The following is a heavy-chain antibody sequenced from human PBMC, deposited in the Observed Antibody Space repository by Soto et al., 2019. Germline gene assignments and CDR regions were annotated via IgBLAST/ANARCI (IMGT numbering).Heavy chain of an antibody. D-gene: IGHD6-19*01. CDR3: AREGDSSGWYPSDFDY. Sequence: LRLSYAASGFTFSSYGMHGVRQAPGKGLEWVAVISYDGSNKYYADSVKGRFTISRDNSKNTLYLQMNSLRAEDTAVYYCAREGDSSGWYPSDFDYWGQGTLVTVSS. CDR2: ISYDGSNK. J-gene: IGHJ4*02. V-gene: IGHV3-30*03. CDR1: GFTFSSYG.